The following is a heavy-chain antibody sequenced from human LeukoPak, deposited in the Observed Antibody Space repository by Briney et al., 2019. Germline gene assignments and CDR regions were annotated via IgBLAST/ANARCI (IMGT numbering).Heavy chain of an antibody. CDR1: GFIFIGYG. J-gene: IGHJ6*04. CDR2: IRPDGHNK. Sequence: RTGGSLRLSCAASGFIFIGYGMHWVRQAPGKGPEWVALIRPDGHNKYYADSVKGRFMISRDNSKNTVDLQMNSLRGDDTAMYYCAKEGAASWDVDVWGKGTTVTVSS. V-gene: IGHV3-30*02. D-gene: IGHD3-3*02. CDR3: AKEGAASWDVDV.